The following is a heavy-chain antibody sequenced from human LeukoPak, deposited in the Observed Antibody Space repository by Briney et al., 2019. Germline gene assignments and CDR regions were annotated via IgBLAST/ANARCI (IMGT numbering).Heavy chain of an antibody. V-gene: IGHV4-59*01. D-gene: IGHD5-24*01. CDR3: TIVRRDGYMFYYHYHGRDV. CDR1: SDSISCYY. CDR2: IYDSGST. J-gene: IGHJ6*02. Sequence: SETLSLTCTGYSDSISCYYWSWLRQPPGKGLEWIGYIYDSGSTNYNPSLKSRVTISVDTSKNEFSLKLSSVTAADTAVYDCTIVRRDGYMFYYHYHGRDVWGQETTVSVSS.